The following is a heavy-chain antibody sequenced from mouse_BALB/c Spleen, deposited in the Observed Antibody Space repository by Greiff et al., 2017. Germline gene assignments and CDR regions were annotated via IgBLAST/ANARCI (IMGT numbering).Heavy chain of an antibody. CDR1: GYTFTDYN. Sequence: DVQLQESGPELVKPGASVKIPCKASGYTFTDYNMDWVKQSHGKSLEWIGDINPNNGGTIYNQKFKGKATLTVDKSSSTAYMELRSLTSEDTAVYYCARFDYGGFAYWGQGTLVTVSA. CDR3: ARFDYGGFAY. J-gene: IGHJ3*01. V-gene: IGHV1-18*01. CDR2: INPNNGGT. D-gene: IGHD2-4*01.